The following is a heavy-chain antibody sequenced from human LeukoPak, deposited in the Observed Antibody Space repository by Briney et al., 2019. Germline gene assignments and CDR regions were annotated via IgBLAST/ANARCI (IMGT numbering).Heavy chain of an antibody. CDR3: ARDDDWNYEDY. J-gene: IGHJ4*02. D-gene: IGHD1-7*01. CDR2: IEQDGSEK. CDR1: GFTFSNYW. V-gene: IGHV3-7*01. Sequence: GGSLRLSCAASGFTFSNYWMSWVRQAPGKGLQWVANIEQDGSEKYYVDSVKGRFTISRDNAKKSLYLQMNSLRAEDTAVYYCARDDDWNYEDYWGQGTLVTVSS.